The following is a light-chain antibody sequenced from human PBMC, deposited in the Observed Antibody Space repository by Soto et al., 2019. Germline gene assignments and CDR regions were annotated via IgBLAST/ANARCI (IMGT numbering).Light chain of an antibody. CDR1: QTTNKY. Sequence: DIQMTQSPSTLSASVGDRVTITCRASQTTNKYVAWYQLKPGIAPKLLIYKASTLESGVPSRFSGSGSGPEFTLTVSSLQPDDFATYYCQQYNNYSWTFGQGTKVDIK. CDR3: QQYNNYSWT. J-gene: IGKJ1*01. V-gene: IGKV1-5*03. CDR2: KAS.